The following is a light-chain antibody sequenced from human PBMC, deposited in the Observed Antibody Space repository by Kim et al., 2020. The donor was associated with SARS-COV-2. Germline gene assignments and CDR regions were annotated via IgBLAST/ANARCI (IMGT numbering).Light chain of an antibody. CDR2: GAS. Sequence: VAPGERATLSCRASQMVSSNLAWYQQKPGQAPRLLIYGASTRATGIPARFSGSGSGTEFTLIISSLQSEDLAVYHCQQYKDWPWTFGQGTKVDIK. CDR1: QMVSSN. CDR3: QQYKDWPWT. V-gene: IGKV3-15*01. J-gene: IGKJ1*01.